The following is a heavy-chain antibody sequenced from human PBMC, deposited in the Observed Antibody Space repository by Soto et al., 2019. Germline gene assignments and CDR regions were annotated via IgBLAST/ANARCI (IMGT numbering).Heavy chain of an antibody. J-gene: IGHJ6*02. V-gene: IGHV1-2*02. CDR1: GYTFTGDY. D-gene: IGHD6-19*01. CDR2: INPNSAGT. Sequence: GASVKVSFKASGYTFTGDYIPWVRQAPGQGLEWMGWINPNSAGTNYAQKFQGRVTMTRDTSISTSYMQLRRLRSDDTAVYYCARFLAATLVAVPVTSHYLMDVWGQGTTVTVSS. CDR3: ARFLAATLVAVPVTSHYLMDV.